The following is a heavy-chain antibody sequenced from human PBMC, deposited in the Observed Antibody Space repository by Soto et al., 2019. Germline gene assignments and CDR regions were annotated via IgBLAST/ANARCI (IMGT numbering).Heavy chain of an antibody. J-gene: IGHJ4*02. CDR3: ARGSDYCGDYDGMSFDY. Sequence: PSETLSLTCAVSGGSISSGGYSWSWIRQPPGKGLEWIGYIYHSGSTYYNPSLKSRVTISVDRSKNQFSLKLSSVTAADTAVYYCARGSDYCGDYDGMSFDYWGQGTLVTVSS. CDR1: GGSISSGGYS. CDR2: IYHSGST. V-gene: IGHV4-30-2*01. D-gene: IGHD4-17*01.